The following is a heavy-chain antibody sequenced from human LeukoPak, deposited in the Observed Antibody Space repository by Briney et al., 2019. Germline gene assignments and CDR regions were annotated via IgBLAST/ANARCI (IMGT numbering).Heavy chain of an antibody. CDR3: ARLARSSSSLRALDY. D-gene: IGHD6-6*01. CDR1: GYSISSGYY. CDR2: IYHSGST. Sequence: SETLSLTCTVSGYSISSGYYWCWIRPPPGKRLEWIGSIYHSGSTYYNPSLKSRVTISVDTSKNQFSLKLSSVTAADTAVYYCARLARSSSSLRALDYWGQGTLVTVSS. J-gene: IGHJ4*02. V-gene: IGHV4-38-2*02.